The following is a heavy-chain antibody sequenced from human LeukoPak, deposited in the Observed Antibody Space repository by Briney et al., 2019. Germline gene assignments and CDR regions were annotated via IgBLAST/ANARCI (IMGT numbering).Heavy chain of an antibody. CDR3: TRDSGLGNDAFDV. CDR1: GDSVSSNSAA. D-gene: IGHD3-10*01. V-gene: IGHV6-1*01. CDR2: TYYRSKWFY. J-gene: IGHJ3*01. Sequence: SQTLSLTCAISGDSVSSNSAAWDWIRQSPSRGLEWLGRTYYRSKWFYDYAVSVKSRITINPDASKNQFSLLLNSVTPEDTAVYYCTRDSGLGNDAFDVWGQGTMVTVSS.